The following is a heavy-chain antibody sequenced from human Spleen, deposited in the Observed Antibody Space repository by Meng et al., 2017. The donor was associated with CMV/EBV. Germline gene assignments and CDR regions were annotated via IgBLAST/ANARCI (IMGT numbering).Heavy chain of an antibody. V-gene: IGHV1-46*01. CDR3: TRNLVGYDALDV. Sequence: CKASGYSCITYYLHWVRQSPGQGLEWMGRVNPDGGTNTYAQKFQGVITLTSETSTSTVYMELSSLRSEDTAVYYCTRNLVGYDALDVWGQGTLVTVSS. CDR1: GYSCITYY. CDR2: VNPDGGTN. D-gene: IGHD3-22*01. J-gene: IGHJ3*01.